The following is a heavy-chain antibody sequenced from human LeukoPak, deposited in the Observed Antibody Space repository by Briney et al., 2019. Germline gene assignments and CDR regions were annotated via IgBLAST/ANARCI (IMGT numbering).Heavy chain of an antibody. J-gene: IGHJ4*02. CDR3: AHPSDKDFTHH. Sequence: PGGSLRLSCAASGFTFSTYPMTWVRQAPGKGLEWVSTIGTVGDIYYADSVKGRFYISRDDSRDTVFLQMNSLRADDTAIYFCAHPSDKDFTHHWGQGALVTVSS. CDR2: IGTVGDI. V-gene: IGHV3-23*01. CDR1: GFTFSTYP.